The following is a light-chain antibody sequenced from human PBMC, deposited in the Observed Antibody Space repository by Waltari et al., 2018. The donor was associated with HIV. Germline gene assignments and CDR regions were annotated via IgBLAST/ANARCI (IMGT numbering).Light chain of an antibody. Sequence: DIVLTQSPATLSVSLGVRATLSCRASQRVGLNLAWYQQRPGQPPKLLVYGASTRTSDTSTRFSARGSGTEFTLTITSIRPEDFATDFCQQYDVWPLTFGGGT. CDR2: GAS. J-gene: IGKJ4*01. CDR1: QRVGLN. V-gene: IGKV3-15*01. CDR3: QQYDVWPLT.